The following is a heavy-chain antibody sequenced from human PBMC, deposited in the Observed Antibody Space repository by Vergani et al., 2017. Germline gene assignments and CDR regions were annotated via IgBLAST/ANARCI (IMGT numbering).Heavy chain of an antibody. D-gene: IGHD1-1*01. CDR1: GFTFSHYS. CDR3: ASLERDDHNWDLFDY. Sequence: EVQMVESGGGLVKPGGSLRLSCVASGFTFSHYSMNWVRQAPGKGLEWVSSISGNNDDVYYADSVKGRFTISRDNAKNSLYLDMSSLRAEDTAVYYCASLERDDHNWDLFDYWGQGTLVTVSS. V-gene: IGHV3-21*04. CDR2: ISGNNDDV. J-gene: IGHJ4*02.